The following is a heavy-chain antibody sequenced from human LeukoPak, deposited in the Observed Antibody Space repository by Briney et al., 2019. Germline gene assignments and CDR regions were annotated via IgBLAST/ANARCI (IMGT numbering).Heavy chain of an antibody. CDR1: GYTFTSYG. CDR2: ISAYNGNT. CDR3: ARGIAAAGTSPTFDP. Sequence: GASVKVSCKASGYTFTSYGISWVRQAPGQGLEWMGWISAYNGNTNYAQKLQGRVTMTTDTSTSTAYMELRSLRSDDTAVYYCARGIAAAGTSPTFDPWGQGILVTVSS. V-gene: IGHV1-18*01. D-gene: IGHD6-13*01. J-gene: IGHJ5*02.